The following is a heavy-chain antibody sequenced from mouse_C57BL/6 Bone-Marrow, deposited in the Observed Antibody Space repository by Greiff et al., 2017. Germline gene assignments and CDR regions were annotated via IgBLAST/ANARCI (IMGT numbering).Heavy chain of an antibody. Sequence: EVMLVESGGGLVKPGGSLKLSCAASGFTFSSYAMSWVRQTPEKRLEWVATISDGGSYTYYPDNVKGRFTISRDNAKNNLYLQMSHLKSEDTAMYYCARARDGYSFAYWGQGTLVTVSA. V-gene: IGHV5-4*03. D-gene: IGHD2-3*01. J-gene: IGHJ3*01. CDR2: ISDGGSYT. CDR1: GFTFSSYA. CDR3: ARARDGYSFAY.